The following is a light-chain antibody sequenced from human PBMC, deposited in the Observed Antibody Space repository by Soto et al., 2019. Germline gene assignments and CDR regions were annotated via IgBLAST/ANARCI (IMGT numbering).Light chain of an antibody. V-gene: IGLV1-40*01. CDR3: QSYDSSLSGVV. CDR1: SSNIGAGYD. J-gene: IGLJ2*01. CDR2: VNS. Sequence: QSVLTQPPSVSGAPGQRVTISCTGSSSNIGAGYDVHWYQQLPGTAPKLPIYVNSNRPSGVPDRFSASKSGTSASLAITGLQAEDEADYYCQSYDSSLSGVVFGGGTKVTVL.